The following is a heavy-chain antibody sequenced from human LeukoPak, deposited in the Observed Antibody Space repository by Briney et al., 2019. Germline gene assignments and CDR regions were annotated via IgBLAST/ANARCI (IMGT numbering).Heavy chain of an antibody. J-gene: IGHJ4*02. D-gene: IGHD6-19*01. Sequence: ASVKVSCKASGYTFTSYGISWVRQAPGQGLEWMGWINTNTGTPTYAQGFTGRFVFSLDTSVSTAYLQISSLKAEDTAVYYCARDWYTSDWYGSQPGYWGQGTLVTVSS. CDR2: INTNTGTP. CDR3: ARDWYTSDWYGSQPGY. V-gene: IGHV7-4-1*02. CDR1: GYTFTSYG.